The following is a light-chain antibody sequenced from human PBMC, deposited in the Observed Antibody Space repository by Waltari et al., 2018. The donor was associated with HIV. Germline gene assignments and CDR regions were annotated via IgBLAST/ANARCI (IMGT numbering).Light chain of an antibody. V-gene: IGLV2-23*01. Sequence: QSALTQPASVSGSPGQSITISCTGTLSDVGSSDFFSWYQQHPGKAPKLIIYEGRKRPSGVSHRFSGFKSDNTASLTISGLQAEDEADYYCCSYAHRDSWVFGGGTKLTVL. CDR1: LSDVGSSDF. CDR3: CSYAHRDSWV. CDR2: EGR. J-gene: IGLJ3*02.